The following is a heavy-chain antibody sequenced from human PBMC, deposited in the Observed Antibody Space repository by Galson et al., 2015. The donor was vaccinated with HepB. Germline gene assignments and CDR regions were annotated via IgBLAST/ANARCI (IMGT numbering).Heavy chain of an antibody. J-gene: IGHJ1*01. D-gene: IGHD3-10*01. CDR1: GFTFSSYA. CDR2: ISGSGGST. Sequence: SLRLSCAASGFTFSSYAMSWVRQAPGKGLEWVSAISGSGGSTYYADSVKGRFTISRDNSKNTLYLQMNSLRAEDTAVYYCAKSKQDEHFSMVRGVPAEYFQHWGQGTLVTVSS. V-gene: IGHV3-23*01. CDR3: AKSKQDEHFSMVRGVPAEYFQH.